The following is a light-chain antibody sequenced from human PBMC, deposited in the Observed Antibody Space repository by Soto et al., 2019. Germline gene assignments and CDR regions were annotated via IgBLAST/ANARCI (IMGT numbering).Light chain of an antibody. Sequence: DITLTQTPATLSASVRDAVTITCRASQTISRWLAWYQQKPGRAPKLLIYDASTLESGVPSRFSGSGSETEFTLTISRLQPDDFATYFCHSRAFGQGTRLEIK. CDR3: HSRA. CDR1: QTISRW. J-gene: IGKJ5*01. CDR2: DAS. V-gene: IGKV1-5*01.